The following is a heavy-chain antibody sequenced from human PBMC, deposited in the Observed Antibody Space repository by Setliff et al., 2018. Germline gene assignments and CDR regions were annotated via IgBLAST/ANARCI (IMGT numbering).Heavy chain of an antibody. J-gene: IGHJ4*02. CDR1: GYTFTGHY. CDR3: TRSRAPRVVLAADFDL. CDR2: ISPYSGES. D-gene: IGHD3-16*01. V-gene: IGHV1-2*02. Sequence: ASVKVSCKASGYTFTGHYIHWVRQAPGQGLEWMGWISPYSGESNYAQKFQDRLTVTADTSTKTTYMELRSLTSDDTAVYFCTRSRAPRVVLAADFDLWGQGTLVTVSS.